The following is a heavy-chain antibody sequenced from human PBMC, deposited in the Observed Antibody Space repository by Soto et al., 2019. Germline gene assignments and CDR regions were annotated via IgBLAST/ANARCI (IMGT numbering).Heavy chain of an antibody. J-gene: IGHJ4*02. Sequence: GGSLRLSCAASGFTFSDYYMSWIRQAPGKGLEWVSYISSSGSTIYYADSVKGRFTISRDNAKNSLYLQMNSLRAEDTAVYYCARVDIVATTYFDYWGQGTLVTSPQ. CDR3: ARVDIVATTYFDY. D-gene: IGHD5-12*01. V-gene: IGHV3-11*01. CDR2: ISSSGSTI. CDR1: GFTFSDYY.